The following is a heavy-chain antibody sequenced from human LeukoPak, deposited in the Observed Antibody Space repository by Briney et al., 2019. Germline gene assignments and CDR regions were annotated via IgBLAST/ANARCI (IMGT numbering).Heavy chain of an antibody. CDR1: GFTLSSHL. J-gene: IGHJ4*02. V-gene: IGHV3-74*01. D-gene: IGHD6-13*01. CDR3: ARVASDSSWFVDY. CDR2: INSDGSTA. Sequence: GGSLRLSCAASGFTLSSHLLHWVRQVPGKGLVWVSRINSDGSTAYYADSVKGRFTISRDSAENTLYLQMNSLRAEDTAVYYCARVASDSSWFVDYWGQGTLVTVSS.